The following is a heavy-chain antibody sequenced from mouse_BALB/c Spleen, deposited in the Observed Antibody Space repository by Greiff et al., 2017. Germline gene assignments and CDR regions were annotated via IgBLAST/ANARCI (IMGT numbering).Heavy chain of an antibody. J-gene: IGHJ4*01. V-gene: IGHV1S56*01. CDR3: ARAMITDPSYAMDY. D-gene: IGHD2-4*01. CDR1: GYTFTSYY. Sequence: QVQLQQSGPELVKPGASVRISCKASGYTFTSYYIHWVKQRPGQGLEWIGWIYPGNVNTKYNEKFKGKATLTADKSSSTAYMQLSSLTSEDSAVYFCARAMITDPSYAMDYWGQGTSVTVSS. CDR2: IYPGNVNT.